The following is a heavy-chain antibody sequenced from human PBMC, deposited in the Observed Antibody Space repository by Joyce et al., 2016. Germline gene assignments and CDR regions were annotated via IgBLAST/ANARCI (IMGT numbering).Heavy chain of an antibody. CDR2: ISGTSYYI. J-gene: IGHJ6*02. CDR3: ARGGISYYYAMDV. Sequence: QLVASGGGVVKPGGSLRLSCEASGSTFSSSSMSWFRQAPGKGVGWVAAISGTSYYIFHAETVRGRFTVSRDNAKKTLYLQMNSLRAEDSAVFYCARGGISYYYAMDVWGQGTTVTVSS. V-gene: IGHV3-21*01. CDR1: GSTFSSSS. D-gene: IGHD3-16*01.